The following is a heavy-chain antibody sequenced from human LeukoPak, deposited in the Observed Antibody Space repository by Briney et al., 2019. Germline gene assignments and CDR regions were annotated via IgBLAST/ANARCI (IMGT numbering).Heavy chain of an antibody. V-gene: IGHV1-69*04. Sequence: ASVKVSCKASGGTFSSDTISWVRQAPGQGAEWIGRIIPILGIANHAQKFQGRVTITADKSTSTAYMELSSLRSEDTAVYYCARDVVVAAPGYYMDVWGKGTTVTVSS. CDR1: GGTFSSDT. J-gene: IGHJ6*03. D-gene: IGHD2-15*01. CDR2: IIPILGIA. CDR3: ARDVVVAAPGYYMDV.